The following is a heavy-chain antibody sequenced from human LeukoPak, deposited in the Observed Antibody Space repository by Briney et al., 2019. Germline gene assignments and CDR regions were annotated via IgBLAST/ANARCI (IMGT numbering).Heavy chain of an antibody. CDR2: IWYDGSNK. CDR3: ARDKAGYFDY. J-gene: IGHJ4*02. V-gene: IGHV3-33*01. Sequence: GRSLRLSCAASGFTFSSYGMHWFRQAPGKGLEWVAVIWYDGSNKYYADSVKGRFTISRDNSKNTLYLQMNSLRAEDTAVYYCARDKAGYFDYWGQGTLVTVSS. CDR1: GFTFSSYG.